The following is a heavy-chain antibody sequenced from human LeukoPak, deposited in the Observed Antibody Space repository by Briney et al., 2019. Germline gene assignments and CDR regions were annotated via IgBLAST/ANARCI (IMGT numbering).Heavy chain of an antibody. V-gene: IGHV1-69*05. D-gene: IGHD6-6*01. Sequence: SVTVSFKASGGTFSSYAISWVRQAPGQGLEWMGGIIPIFGTANYAQKFQGRVTITTDESTSTAYMELGSLRSEDTAVYYCATSPPHYYYGMDGWGQGTTVTVSS. CDR1: GGTFSSYA. J-gene: IGHJ6*02. CDR3: ATSPPHYYYGMDG. CDR2: IIPIFGTA.